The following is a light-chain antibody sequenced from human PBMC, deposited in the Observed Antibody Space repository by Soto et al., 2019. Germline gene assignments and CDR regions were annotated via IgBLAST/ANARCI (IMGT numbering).Light chain of an antibody. CDR3: QQYNSWPIT. V-gene: IGKV3-20*01. CDR1: QSVSSSY. J-gene: IGKJ5*01. Sequence: EIVLTQSPGTLSLSPGERATLSCRASQSVSSSYLAWYQQKPGQAPRLLIYGASSRATGIPDRFTGSGSGTEFTLTISGLQSEDFAVYYCQQYNSWPITFGQGTRL. CDR2: GAS.